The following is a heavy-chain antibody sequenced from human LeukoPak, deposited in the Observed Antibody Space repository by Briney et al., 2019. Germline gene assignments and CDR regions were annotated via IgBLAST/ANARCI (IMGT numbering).Heavy chain of an antibody. V-gene: IGHV4-39*07. Sequence: SETLSLTCTVSGGSISSSYYYWGWIRQPPGKGLEWIGSIYYSGSTNYNPSLKSRVTISVDTSKNQFSLKLSSVTAADTAVYYCARFLVDRGYYDYWGQGTLVTVSS. CDR2: IYYSGST. CDR1: GGSISSSYYY. CDR3: ARFLVDRGYYDY. J-gene: IGHJ4*02. D-gene: IGHD3-22*01.